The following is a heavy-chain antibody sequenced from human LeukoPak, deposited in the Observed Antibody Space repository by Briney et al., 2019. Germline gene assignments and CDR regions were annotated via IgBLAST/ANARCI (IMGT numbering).Heavy chain of an antibody. D-gene: IGHD3-16*01. V-gene: IGHV3-48*03. Sequence: GGSLRLSCAASTVTFSTYDINCVRQAPGRGLEWISYIRSSGDTIYYADSVRGRFTISRDNARNSVYLQMNSLRAGDTAVYYCARDLVSGAYTFDFWGRGTVVTVSS. CDR2: IRSSGDTI. J-gene: IGHJ3*01. CDR1: TVTFSTYD. CDR3: ARDLVSGAYTFDF.